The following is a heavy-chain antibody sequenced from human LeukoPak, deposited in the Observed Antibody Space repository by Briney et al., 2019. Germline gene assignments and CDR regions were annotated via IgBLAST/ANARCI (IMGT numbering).Heavy chain of an antibody. CDR1: GFTFSSYE. J-gene: IGHJ5*02. Sequence: PGGSLRLSCAASGFTFSSYEMNWVRQAPGKGLEWVSYISSSGSTIYYADSVKGRFTISRDSAKNSLYLQMNSLRAEDTAVYYCARVGYSSSWPAGNWFDPWGQGTLVTVSS. CDR3: ARVGYSSSWPAGNWFDP. CDR2: ISSSGSTI. V-gene: IGHV3-48*03. D-gene: IGHD6-13*01.